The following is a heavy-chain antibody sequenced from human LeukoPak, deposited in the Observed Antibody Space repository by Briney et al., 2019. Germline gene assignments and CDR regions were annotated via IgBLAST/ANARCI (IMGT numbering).Heavy chain of an antibody. CDR2: IFRSGTT. CDR1: GGSFSGYY. V-gene: IGHV4-34*12. CDR3: ARDSRNYYDSSGRYYFDY. Sequence: SETLSLTCAVYGGSFSGYYWSWIRQPPGKGLEWIGSIFRSGTTYYNPSLRSRVTISEDTSKNQFSLKLSSVTAADTAVYYCARDSRNYYDSSGRYYFDYWGQGTLVTVSS. J-gene: IGHJ4*02. D-gene: IGHD3-22*01.